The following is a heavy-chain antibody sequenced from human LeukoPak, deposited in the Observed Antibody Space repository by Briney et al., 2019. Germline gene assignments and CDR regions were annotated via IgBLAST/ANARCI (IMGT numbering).Heavy chain of an antibody. Sequence: SETLSLTCTVSGGSISSYYWSWLRQPPGKGLEWIGFXXXSGITDYNPSLKSRVTISVDTSKNQFSLKLSSVTAADTAVYYCARVRALSYYDSSGDLYYFQYWGQGTLVTVPS. CDR2: XXXSGIT. V-gene: IGHV4-59*01. CDR1: GGSISSYY. J-gene: IGHJ4*02. CDR3: ARVRALSYYDSSGDLYYFQY. D-gene: IGHD3-22*01.